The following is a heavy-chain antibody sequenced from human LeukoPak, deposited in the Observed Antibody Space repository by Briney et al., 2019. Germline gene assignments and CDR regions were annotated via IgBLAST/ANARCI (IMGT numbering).Heavy chain of an antibody. J-gene: IGHJ4*02. D-gene: IGHD6-19*01. Sequence: GASVKVSCKASGYTFTGYYMHWVRQAPGQGLEWMEWINPNSGGTNYAQKFQGRVTMTRDTSISTAYMELSRLRSDDTAVYYCARDDIAVAGPGDYWGQGTLVTVSS. V-gene: IGHV1-2*02. CDR1: GYTFTGYY. CDR2: INPNSGGT. CDR3: ARDDIAVAGPGDY.